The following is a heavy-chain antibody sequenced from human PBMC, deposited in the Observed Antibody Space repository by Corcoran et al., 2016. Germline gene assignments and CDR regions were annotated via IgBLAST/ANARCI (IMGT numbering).Heavy chain of an antibody. V-gene: IGHV1-69*06. Sequence: QVQLVQSGAEVKKPGSSVKVSCKASGGTFSSYAISWVRQAPGQGLEWMGGIIPIFGTANYAQKFQGRVTITADKSTSTAYMELSSLRSEDTAVYDWARRRAIETVLLWFGEFSKPKYGMDVWGQGTTVTVSS. CDR1: GGTFSSYA. CDR3: ARRRAIETVLLWFGEFSKPKYGMDV. CDR2: IIPIFGTA. J-gene: IGHJ6*02. D-gene: IGHD3-10*01.